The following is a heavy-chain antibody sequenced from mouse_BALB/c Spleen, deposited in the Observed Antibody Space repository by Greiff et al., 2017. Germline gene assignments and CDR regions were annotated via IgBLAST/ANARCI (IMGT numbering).Heavy chain of an antibody. D-gene: IGHD1-1*01. J-gene: IGHJ3*01. CDR3: ARSDYYGSSPWFAY. CDR2: ISSGSSTI. Sequence: EVQVVESGGGLVQPGGSRKLSCAASGFTFSSFGMHWVRQAPEKGLEWVAYISSGSSTIYYADTVKGRFTIYRDNPKNTLFLQMTSLRSEDTAMYYCARSDYYGSSPWFAYWGQGTLVTVSA. V-gene: IGHV5-17*02. CDR1: GFTFSSFG.